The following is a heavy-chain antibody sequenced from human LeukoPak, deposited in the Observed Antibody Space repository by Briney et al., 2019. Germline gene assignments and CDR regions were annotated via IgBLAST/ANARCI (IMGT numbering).Heavy chain of an antibody. CDR1: GFTFSSYS. V-gene: IGHV3-48*01. Sequence: GGSLRLSCETLGFTFSSYSMNWVRQAPGKGLEGVSYISSSSSTIYYAESVRGRFTISRDNVQSSVYLQMNSLRVEDTAVYYCARDPMTLVTSRSAVDGNPPEYWGLGTLVTVSS. CDR3: ARDPMTLVTSRSAVDGNPPEY. CDR2: ISSSSSTI. D-gene: IGHD4-17*01. J-gene: IGHJ4*02.